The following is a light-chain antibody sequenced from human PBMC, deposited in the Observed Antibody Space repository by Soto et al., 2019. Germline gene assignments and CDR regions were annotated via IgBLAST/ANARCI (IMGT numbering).Light chain of an antibody. CDR3: QQYGSSRRWYT. CDR2: GAS. Sequence: EIVLTQSPGTLSLSPGERATLSCRASQSVSSSYLAWYQQKPGQAPRLLIYGASSRATGIPDRFSGSGSGTDFTLIISRLEPEDFAVYYCQQYGSSRRWYTFGQGTKLEIK. J-gene: IGKJ2*01. CDR1: QSVSSSY. V-gene: IGKV3-20*01.